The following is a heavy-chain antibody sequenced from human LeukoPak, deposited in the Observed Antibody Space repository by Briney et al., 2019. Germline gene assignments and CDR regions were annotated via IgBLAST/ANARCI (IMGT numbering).Heavy chain of an antibody. V-gene: IGHV3-66*01. CDR3: ARDEWVTGSHGD. Sequence: GGSLRLSCAASGFTVSSNYMSWVRQAPGKGLEWVSVIYSGGSTYYADSVKGRFTISRDNSKNTLYLQMNSLGAEDTAVYYCARDEWVTGSHGDWGQGTLVTVSS. J-gene: IGHJ4*02. CDR2: IYSGGST. CDR1: GFTVSSNY. D-gene: IGHD1-26*01.